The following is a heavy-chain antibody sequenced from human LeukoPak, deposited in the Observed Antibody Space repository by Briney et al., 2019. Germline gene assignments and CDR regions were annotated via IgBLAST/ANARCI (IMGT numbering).Heavy chain of an antibody. CDR3: VKDIRRGYNFGYDQFAY. V-gene: IGHV3-48*01. Sequence: PGGSLRLSCAASAFTFSTYNMNWVRQAPGKGLEWVSYISSSGSSIYYADSVKGRFTISRDNAKNSLYLQMNSLKPEDTALYYCVKDIRRGYNFGYDQFAYWGQGTLVTVSS. CDR1: AFTFSTYN. D-gene: IGHD5-18*01. J-gene: IGHJ4*02. CDR2: ISSSGSSI.